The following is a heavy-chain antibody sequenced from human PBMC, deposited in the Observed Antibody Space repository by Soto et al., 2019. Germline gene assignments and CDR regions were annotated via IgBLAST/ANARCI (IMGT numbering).Heavy chain of an antibody. Sequence: QVQLQESGPGLVKPSETLSLTCTVSGGSISSYYWSWIRQPPGKGLEWIGYIYYSGSTNYNPSLKSRVTISVDTSKNRFSLKLSSVTAADTAVYYCARRSRTVAGTFDYWGQGTLVTVSS. D-gene: IGHD6-19*01. J-gene: IGHJ4*02. V-gene: IGHV4-59*08. CDR1: GGSISSYY. CDR2: IYYSGST. CDR3: ARRSRTVAGTFDY.